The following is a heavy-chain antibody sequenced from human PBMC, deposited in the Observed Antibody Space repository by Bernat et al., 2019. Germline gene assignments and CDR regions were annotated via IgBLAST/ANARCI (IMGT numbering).Heavy chain of an antibody. Sequence: QVQLQESGPGLVKPSETLSLTCAVSGYSISSGYYWGWIRQPPGKGLEWIGSIYHSGSTYYNPSLKSRVTISVDTSKNQFSLKLSSVTAADTAVYYCARAPARRGELRGLNWFDPWGQGTLVNVSS. CDR2: IYHSGST. J-gene: IGHJ5*02. CDR3: ARAPARRGELRGLNWFDP. V-gene: IGHV4-38-2*01. D-gene: IGHD1-26*01. CDR1: GYSISSGYY.